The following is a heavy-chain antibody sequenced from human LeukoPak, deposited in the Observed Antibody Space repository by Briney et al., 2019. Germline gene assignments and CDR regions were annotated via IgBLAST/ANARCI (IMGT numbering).Heavy chain of an antibody. Sequence: PSETLSLTCTVSGGSISSGGYFWSWIRQHPGKGLEWVGYMSNSVSASYNPSLKIRVTLALDTAKNQLSLKLSSATAADTAVYYCARADNWNAFEYWGQGTLVPVSS. D-gene: IGHD1-1*01. CDR1: GGSISSGGYF. J-gene: IGHJ4*02. V-gene: IGHV4-31*03. CDR3: ARADNWNAFEY. CDR2: MSNSVSA.